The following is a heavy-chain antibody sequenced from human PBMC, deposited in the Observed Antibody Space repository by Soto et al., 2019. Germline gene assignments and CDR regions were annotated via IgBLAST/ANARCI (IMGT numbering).Heavy chain of an antibody. V-gene: IGHV1-24*01. CDR3: ATGSITIFGVVIPDAFDI. Sequence: ASVKVSCKVSGYTLTELSMHWVRQAPGKGLEWMGGFDPEDGETIYAQKFQGRVTMTEDTSTDTAYMELSSLRSEDTAVYYCATGSITIFGVVIPDAFDIWGQGTMVTVSS. D-gene: IGHD3-3*01. J-gene: IGHJ3*02. CDR2: FDPEDGET. CDR1: GYTLTELS.